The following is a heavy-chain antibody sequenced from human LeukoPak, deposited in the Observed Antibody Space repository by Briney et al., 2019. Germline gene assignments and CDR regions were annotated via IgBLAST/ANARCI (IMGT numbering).Heavy chain of an antibody. CDR1: GGSLSTYY. CDR3: ARILGYSDY. Sequence: LSLTCTVSGGSLSTYYWSWIRQPPGKGLEWVSYISSSGSTIHYADSVKGRFTISRDNAKNSLYLQMNSLRAEDTAVYYCARILGYSDYWGQGTLVTVSS. V-gene: IGHV3-11*04. D-gene: IGHD2-21*01. CDR2: ISSSGSTI. J-gene: IGHJ4*02.